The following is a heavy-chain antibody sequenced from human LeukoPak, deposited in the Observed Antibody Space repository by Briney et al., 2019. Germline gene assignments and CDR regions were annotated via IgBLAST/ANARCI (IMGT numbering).Heavy chain of an antibody. Sequence: GGSLRLSCAASGFTFSNYAMTWVRQAPGKGLEWDSAISGPGGSTYYAGSVKGRFTISRDNSKNTLFLQMNSLRVEDTAVYYCAKVDQQLAAWFYYGMDVWGQGTTVTVSS. CDR1: GFTFSNYA. CDR3: AKVDQQLAAWFYYGMDV. D-gene: IGHD6-13*01. CDR2: ISGPGGST. V-gene: IGHV3-23*01. J-gene: IGHJ6*02.